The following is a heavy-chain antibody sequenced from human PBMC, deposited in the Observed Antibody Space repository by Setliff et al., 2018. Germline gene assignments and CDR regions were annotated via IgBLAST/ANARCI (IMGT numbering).Heavy chain of an antibody. CDR3: AKAPYTSGWHCDDY. Sequence: GGSLRLSCVVSGFTFSSYWMNWVRQAPGKGLEWVANINEGGGEKYYVDSVRGRFTISRDNAKKSLYLQMNSLTAEDAAIYYCAKAPYTSGWHCDDYWGHGTLVTVSS. D-gene: IGHD6-19*01. CDR1: GFTFSSYW. J-gene: IGHJ4*01. CDR2: INEGGGEK. V-gene: IGHV3-7*03.